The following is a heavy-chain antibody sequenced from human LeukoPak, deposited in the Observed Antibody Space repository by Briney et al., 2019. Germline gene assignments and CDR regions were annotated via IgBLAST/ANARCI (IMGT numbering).Heavy chain of an antibody. CDR1: GYTFTSYA. CDR3: PSGSSSWYGYYYYYGMDV. Sequence: ASVKVSCKASGYTFTSYAMHWVRQAPGQRLEWMGWINAGNGNTKYSQKFQGRVTITRDTSASTAYMELSSLRSEDTAVYYCPSGSSSWYGYYYYYGMDVWGQGTTVTVSS. D-gene: IGHD6-13*01. CDR2: INAGNGNT. J-gene: IGHJ6*02. V-gene: IGHV1-3*01.